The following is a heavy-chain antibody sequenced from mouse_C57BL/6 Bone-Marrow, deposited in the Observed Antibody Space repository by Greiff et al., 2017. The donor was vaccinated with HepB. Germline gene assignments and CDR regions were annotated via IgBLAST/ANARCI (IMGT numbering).Heavy chain of an antibody. CDR1: GFTFSDYY. V-gene: IGHV5-12*01. Sequence: EVHLVESGGGLVQPGGSLKLSCAASGFTFSDYYMYWVRQTPEKRLEWVAYISNGGGSTYYPDTVKGRFTISRDNAKNTLYLQMSRLKSEDTAMYYCARITTVVAKDAMDYWGQGTSVTVSS. CDR3: ARITTVVAKDAMDY. J-gene: IGHJ4*01. CDR2: ISNGGGST. D-gene: IGHD1-1*01.